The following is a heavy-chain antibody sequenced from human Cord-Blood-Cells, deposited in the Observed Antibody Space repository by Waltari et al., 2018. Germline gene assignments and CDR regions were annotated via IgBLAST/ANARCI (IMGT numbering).Heavy chain of an antibody. CDR2: IYYSGST. D-gene: IGHD7-27*01. V-gene: IGHV4-61*01. Sequence: QVQLQESGPGLVKPSETLSLTCTVSGGSVSRGSYYWSWLRQPPGKGLEWIGYIYYSGSTNYNPSLKSRVTISVDTSKNQFSLKLSSVTAADTAVYYCARGNWGWGPYDAFDIWGQGTMVTVSS. CDR1: GGSVSRGSYY. J-gene: IGHJ3*02. CDR3: ARGNWGWGPYDAFDI.